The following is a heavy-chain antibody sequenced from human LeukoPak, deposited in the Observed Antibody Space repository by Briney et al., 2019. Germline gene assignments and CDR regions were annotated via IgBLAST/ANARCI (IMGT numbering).Heavy chain of an antibody. CDR3: ARASRHDYLAHLFDY. V-gene: IGHV1-46*01. Sequence: GASVKVSCKASGYTFTSYYMHWVRQAPGQGLEWMGIINPSGGSTSYAQKFQGRVTMTRDTSTSTAYMELRSLRSDDTAVYYCARASRHDYLAHLFDYWGQGTLVTVSS. CDR1: GYTFTSYY. CDR2: INPSGGST. D-gene: IGHD4-11*01. J-gene: IGHJ4*02.